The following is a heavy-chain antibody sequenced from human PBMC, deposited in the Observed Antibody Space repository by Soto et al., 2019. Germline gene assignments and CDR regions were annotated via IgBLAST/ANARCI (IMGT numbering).Heavy chain of an antibody. Sequence: GGSLRLSCAASGFTFSNAWMSWVRQAPGKGLEWVGRIKSKTDGGTTDYAAPVKGRFTISRDDSKNTLYLQMNSLKTEDTAVYYCTTGFLPGDYVGYFDYWGQGTLVTVSS. CDR1: GFTFSNAW. D-gene: IGHD4-17*01. V-gene: IGHV3-15*01. J-gene: IGHJ4*02. CDR3: TTGFLPGDYVGYFDY. CDR2: IKSKTDGGTT.